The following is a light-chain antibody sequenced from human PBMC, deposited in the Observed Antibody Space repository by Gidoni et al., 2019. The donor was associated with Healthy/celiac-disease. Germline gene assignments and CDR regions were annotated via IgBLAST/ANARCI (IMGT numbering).Light chain of an antibody. V-gene: IGKV3-11*01. CDR1: QSVSSY. J-gene: IGKJ1*01. Sequence: ERVLTQSPATLSLSPGERATLSCRASQSVSSYLAWYQQNPGQAPRLLIYDASNRATGLPARFSGSASGTDFTLTISSLDPEDFAVYYCQQRSNWPPWTFGQGTKVEIK. CDR3: QQRSNWPPWT. CDR2: DAS.